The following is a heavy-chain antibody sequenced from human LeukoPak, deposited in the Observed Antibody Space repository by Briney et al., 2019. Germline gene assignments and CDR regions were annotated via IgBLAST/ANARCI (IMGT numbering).Heavy chain of an antibody. CDR3: ARVFISGSYRDGFDI. D-gene: IGHD1-26*01. CDR2: ISAYNGNT. CDR1: GYTFTSYG. J-gene: IGHJ3*02. V-gene: IGHV1-18*01. Sequence: GASVKVSCKASGYTFTSYGISWVRQAPGQGLEWMGWISAYNGNTNYAQNLQGRVTMTTDTSTSTAYMELSRLRSDDTAMYYCARVFISGSYRDGFDIWGQGTMVTVSS.